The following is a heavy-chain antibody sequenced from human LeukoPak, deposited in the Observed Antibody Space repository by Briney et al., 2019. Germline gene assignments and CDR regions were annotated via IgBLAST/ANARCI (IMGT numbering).Heavy chain of an antibody. CDR3: ARVRNYDFSGYFDY. CDR1: GGSISSYY. Sequence: SGTLSLTCTVSGGSISSYYWSWIRQPAGKGLEWIGRIYTSGSTNYNPSLKSRVTMSVDTSKNQFSLKLSSVTAADTAVYYCARVRNYDFSGYFDYWGQGTLVTVSS. CDR2: IYTSGST. V-gene: IGHV4-4*07. J-gene: IGHJ4*02. D-gene: IGHD3-3*01.